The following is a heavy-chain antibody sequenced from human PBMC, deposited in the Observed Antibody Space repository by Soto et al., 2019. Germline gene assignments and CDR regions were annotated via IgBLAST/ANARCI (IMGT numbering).Heavy chain of an antibody. CDR3: SRGILV. V-gene: IGHV4-31*03. D-gene: IGHD5-18*01. J-gene: IGHJ4*02. Sequence: QVQLQESGPGLVKPSQTLSLTCTVSGGSINSGGYCWSWIRQHPGQVLDWIGCISYGGSTSYNPSLKSRVTISVDTSKNQFSLKLSSVTAGDTAVYYCSRGILVWGQGTLITVSS. CDR2: ISYGGST. CDR1: GGSINSGGYC.